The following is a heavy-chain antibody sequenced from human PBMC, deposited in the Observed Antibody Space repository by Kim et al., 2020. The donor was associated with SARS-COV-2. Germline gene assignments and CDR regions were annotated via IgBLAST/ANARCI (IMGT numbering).Heavy chain of an antibody. D-gene: IGHD3-16*01. J-gene: IGHJ3*02. CDR1: GFTFSDYD. Sequence: GGSLRLSCATSGFTFSDYDMNWVRLATGKGLEWLSFITKNSVTIYYADSVRGRFTVSRDNAKNSLYLQMNSLRDEDTGVYYCVRDRLGGAFDIWGQGRMV. CDR2: ITKNSVTI. CDR3: VRDRLGGAFDI. V-gene: IGHV3-48*02.